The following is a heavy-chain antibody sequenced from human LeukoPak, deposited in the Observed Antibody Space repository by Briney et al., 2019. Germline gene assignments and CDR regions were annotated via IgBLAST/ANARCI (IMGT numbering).Heavy chain of an antibody. D-gene: IGHD4-17*01. CDR3: ARAVYGVQACFDF. J-gene: IGHJ4*02. CDR2: IWYDGSNK. CDR1: GFTFSSYG. V-gene: IGHV3-33*01. Sequence: PGGSLRLSCAASGFTFSSYGMHWVRQAPGKGLEWVAIIWYDGSNKYYTVSVKGRFTISRDNSKNTLYLQMNRLRVDDTAVYYCARAVYGVQACFDFWGQGTLVTVSS.